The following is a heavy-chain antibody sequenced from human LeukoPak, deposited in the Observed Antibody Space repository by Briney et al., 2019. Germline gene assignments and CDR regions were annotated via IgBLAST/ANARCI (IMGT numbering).Heavy chain of an antibody. CDR1: GGSISSGGYY. CDR2: IYYSGST. Sequence: SETLSLTCTVSGGSISSGGYYWSWIRQYPGKGLEWIGYIYYSGSTYYNPSLKSRVTISVDTSKNQFSLKLSSVTAADTAVYYCARGRGLQPFDYWGQGTLVTVSS. D-gene: IGHD2-2*01. CDR3: ARGRGLQPFDY. J-gene: IGHJ4*02. V-gene: IGHV4-31*03.